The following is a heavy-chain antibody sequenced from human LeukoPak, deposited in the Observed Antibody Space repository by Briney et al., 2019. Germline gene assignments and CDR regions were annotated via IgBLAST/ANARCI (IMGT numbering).Heavy chain of an antibody. CDR3: ARDLLLWFEEFRFDP. CDR2: IKQDGSEK. J-gene: IGHJ5*02. Sequence: GGSLRLSCAASGFTFSSYWMSWVRQAPGKGLEWVANIKQDGSEKYYVDSVKGRFTISRDNAKNSLYLQMNSLRAEDTAVYYCARDLLLWFEEFRFDPWGQGTLVTVSS. V-gene: IGHV3-7*03. D-gene: IGHD3-10*01. CDR1: GFTFSSYW.